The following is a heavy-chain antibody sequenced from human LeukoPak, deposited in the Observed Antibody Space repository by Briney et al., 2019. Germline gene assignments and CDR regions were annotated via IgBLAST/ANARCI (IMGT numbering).Heavy chain of an antibody. D-gene: IGHD5-12*01. J-gene: IGHJ4*02. Sequence: SETLSLTCTVSGGSISPYYWSWIRQYPGKGLEWIGYIHYSGRTNYNPSLKSRVTTSVDTSKNQFSLRVTTVTAADTTVYYCARAGGHSGFGVYYFDYWGQGTLVTVSS. CDR3: ARAGGHSGFGVYYFDY. CDR2: IHYSGRT. CDR1: GGSISPYY. V-gene: IGHV4-59*01.